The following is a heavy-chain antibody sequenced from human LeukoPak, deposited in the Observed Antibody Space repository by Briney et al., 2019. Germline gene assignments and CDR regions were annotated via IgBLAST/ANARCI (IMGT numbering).Heavy chain of an antibody. Sequence: GGSLRLSCAASGFTFSSYSMNWVRQAPGKGPEWVSYITSSSSSTIYYADSVKGRFTISRDNAKNSLYLQMNSLRAEDTAVYYCARYYGGNSACDYWGQGTLVTVSS. D-gene: IGHD4-23*01. CDR3: ARYYGGNSACDY. V-gene: IGHV3-48*01. CDR2: ITSSSSSTI. J-gene: IGHJ4*02. CDR1: GFTFSSYS.